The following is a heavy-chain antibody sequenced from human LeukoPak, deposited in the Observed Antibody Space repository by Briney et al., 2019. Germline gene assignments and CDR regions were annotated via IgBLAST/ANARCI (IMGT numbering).Heavy chain of an antibody. CDR3: ARTPMTKPFYYYYYLDV. Sequence: SETLSLTCAVSGGSLGSSYWSWIRRPPGKGLEWIGYISNSGSTSYNASLKSRVTISADTSKKQFSLKLSSVTAADTAVYYCARTPMTKPFYYYYYLDVWGKGTTVTVSS. D-gene: IGHD3-22*01. CDR1: GGSLGSSY. V-gene: IGHV4-59*01. J-gene: IGHJ6*03. CDR2: ISNSGST.